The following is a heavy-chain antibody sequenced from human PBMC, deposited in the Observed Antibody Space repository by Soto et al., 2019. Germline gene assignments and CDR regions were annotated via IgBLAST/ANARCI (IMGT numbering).Heavy chain of an antibody. CDR2: IYSGGST. J-gene: IGHJ6*02. CDR3: ARANYDILTGYYKSYYYYGMDV. V-gene: IGHV3-53*01. D-gene: IGHD3-9*01. Sequence: GGSLRLSCAASGFTVSSNYMSWVRQAPGKGLEWVSVIYSGGSTYYADSVKGRFTISRDNSKNTLYLQMNSLRAEDTAVYYCARANYDILTGYYKSYYYYGMDVWGQGTTVTVSS. CDR1: GFTVSSNY.